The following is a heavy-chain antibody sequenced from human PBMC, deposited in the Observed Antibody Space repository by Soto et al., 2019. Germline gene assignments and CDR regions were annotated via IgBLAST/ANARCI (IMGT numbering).Heavy chain of an antibody. V-gene: IGHV1-69*13. CDR3: ARRRDIAAAGTKYNWFDP. CDR2: IIPIFGTA. Sequence: SVKVSCKASGGTFSSYAVSWVRQAPGQGLEWMGGIIPIFGTANYAQKFQGRVTITADESTSTAYMELSSLRSEDTAVYYCARRRDIAAAGTKYNWFDPWGQGTRVTVSS. D-gene: IGHD6-13*01. CDR1: GGTFSSYA. J-gene: IGHJ5*02.